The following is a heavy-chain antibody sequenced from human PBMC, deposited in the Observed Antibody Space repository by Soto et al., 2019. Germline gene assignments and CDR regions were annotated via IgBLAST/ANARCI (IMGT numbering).Heavy chain of an antibody. CDR1: GYTFTSYA. V-gene: IGHV1-3*01. CDR3: ARDVFARDYSSSWYYFDY. J-gene: IGHJ4*02. Sequence: ASVKVSCKASGYTFTSYAMHWVRQAPEQRLEWMGWINAGNGNTKYSQKFQGRATITRDTSASTAYMELSSLRSEDTAVYYCARDVFARDYSSSWYYFDYWGQGTLVTVSS. D-gene: IGHD6-13*01. CDR2: INAGNGNT.